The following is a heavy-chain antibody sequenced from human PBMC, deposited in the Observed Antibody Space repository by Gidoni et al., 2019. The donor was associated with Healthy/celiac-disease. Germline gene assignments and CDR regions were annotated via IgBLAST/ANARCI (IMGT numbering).Heavy chain of an antibody. CDR2: ISAYNGNT. D-gene: IGHD6-13*01. Sequence: QVQLVQSGAEVKKPGASVKVSCTASGYTFTSYGISWVRQAPGQGLEWMGWISAYNGNTNYAQKLQGRVTMTTDTSTSTAYMELRSLRSDDTAVYYCARAAGAVAAQGRWYYYYGMDVWGQGTTVTVSS. CDR1: GYTFTSYG. V-gene: IGHV1-18*01. CDR3: ARAAGAVAAQGRWYYYYGMDV. J-gene: IGHJ6*02.